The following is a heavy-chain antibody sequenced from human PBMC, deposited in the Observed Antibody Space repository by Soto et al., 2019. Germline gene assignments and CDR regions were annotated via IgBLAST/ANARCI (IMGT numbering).Heavy chain of an antibody. CDR1: GVSISSYC. V-gene: IGHV4-59*12. D-gene: IGHD3-22*01. CDR2: IYYSGST. J-gene: IGHJ3*02. Sequence: SETLSLTCTVSGVSISSYCWSWIRQPPGKGLEWIGYIYYSGSTNYNPSLKSRVTISVDRSKNQFSLKLSSVTAADTAVYYCARGDDSSGRDAFDIWGQGTMVTVSS. CDR3: ARGDDSSGRDAFDI.